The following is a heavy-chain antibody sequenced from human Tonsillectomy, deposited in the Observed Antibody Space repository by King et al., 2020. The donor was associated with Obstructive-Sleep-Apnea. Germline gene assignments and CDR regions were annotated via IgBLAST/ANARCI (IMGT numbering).Heavy chain of an antibody. V-gene: IGHV3-43D*03. CDR2: ITWDGDTT. CDR1: GFTFDDYA. J-gene: IGHJ4*02. D-gene: IGHD2-8*01. CDR3: AKDYDTNDARDY. Sequence: EQLVQSGGVVIQPGGSLRLSCAASGFTFDDYAMDWVRQGPGGGLEGVSLITWDGDTTYYADSVKSRFTISRENSKNSLYLQMNNLRPEDTAFYYCAKDYDTNDARDYWGQGTLVTVSS.